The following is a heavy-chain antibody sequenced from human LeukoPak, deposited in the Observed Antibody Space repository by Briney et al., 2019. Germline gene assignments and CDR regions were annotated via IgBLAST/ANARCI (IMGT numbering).Heavy chain of an antibody. V-gene: IGHV3-30-3*01. Sequence: PGGSLRLSCAASGFSFSYYSMHWVRQAPGKGLEWVAIFSYDGSSAYYADSVKGRFTISRDNSKNTLYLQMNSLIVEDTALYYCARDPSGGYFDYWGQGTLVTVSS. J-gene: IGHJ4*02. CDR3: ARDPSGGYFDY. CDR2: FSYDGSSA. CDR1: GFSFSYYS. D-gene: IGHD4-23*01.